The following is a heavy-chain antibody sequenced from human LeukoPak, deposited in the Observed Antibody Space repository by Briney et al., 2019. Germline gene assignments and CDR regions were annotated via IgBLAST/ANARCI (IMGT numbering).Heavy chain of an antibody. D-gene: IGHD2-2*01. J-gene: IGHJ6*03. CDR3: ARNHRRYCSSTSCYSGYYYYMDV. CDR1: GGSFSGYY. V-gene: IGHV4-34*01. Sequence: PSETLSLTCAVYGGSFSGYYWSWIRQPPGKGLEWIGEINHSGSTNYSPSLKSRVTISVETSKNQFSLKLSSVTAADTAVYYCARNHRRYCSSTSCYSGYYYYMDVWGKGTTVTVSS. CDR2: INHSGST.